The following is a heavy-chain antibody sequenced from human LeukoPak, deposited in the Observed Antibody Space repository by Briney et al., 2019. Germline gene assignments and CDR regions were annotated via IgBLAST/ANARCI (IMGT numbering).Heavy chain of an antibody. CDR1: RFTFTTYW. V-gene: IGHV3-7*01. CDR3: ARGSAAFDV. CDR2: IKQDGSEK. J-gene: IGHJ3*01. D-gene: IGHD2-15*01. Sequence: GGSLRLSCAASRFTFTTYWMTWVRQAPGKGLEWVANIKQDGSEKYYVDSVKGRFTVSRDNAKNSLYLQMNSLRAEDTAVYYCARGSAAFDVWGQGTMVTVSS.